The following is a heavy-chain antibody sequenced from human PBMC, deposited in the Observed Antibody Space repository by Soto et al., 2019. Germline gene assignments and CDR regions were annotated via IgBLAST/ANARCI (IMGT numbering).Heavy chain of an antibody. D-gene: IGHD4-17*01. CDR3: AREIGYGDFSAALLD. CDR1: GDTVSKFL. V-gene: IGHV1-69*01. Sequence: QVELVQSGAEVKKPGSSVKVSCKASGDTVSKFLINWVRQAPGQGPEWMGGIIPMFGTTNYARKFRGRVTITADESTTTAYMELGSLQTDDTAVYYCAREIGYGDFSAALLDWGQGTLVNVSS. J-gene: IGHJ4*02. CDR2: IIPMFGTT.